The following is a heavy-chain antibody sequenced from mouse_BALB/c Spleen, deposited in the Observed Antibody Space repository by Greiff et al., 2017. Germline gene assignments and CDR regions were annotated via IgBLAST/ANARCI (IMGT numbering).Heavy chain of an antibody. CDR3: ANHSYYAMDY. CDR1: GFNIKDTY. J-gene: IGHJ4*01. Sequence: EVQLQQSGAELVKPGASVKLSCTASGFNIKDTYMHWVKQRPEQGLEWIGRIDPANGNTKYDPKFQGKATITADTSSNTAYLQLSSLTSEDTAVYYCANHSYYAMDYWGQGTSVTVSS. CDR2: IDPANGNT. V-gene: IGHV14-3*02. D-gene: IGHD1-2*01.